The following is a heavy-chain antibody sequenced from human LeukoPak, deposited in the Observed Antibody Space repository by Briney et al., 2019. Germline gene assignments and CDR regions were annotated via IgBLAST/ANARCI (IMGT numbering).Heavy chain of an antibody. D-gene: IGHD6-13*01. CDR3: AREGIAAAAHFDY. CDR2: ISSSSSYI. V-gene: IGHV3-21*01. Sequence: PGGSLRLSCAASGFTFSNYAMNWVRQAPGKGLERVSSISSSSSYIYYADSVKGRFTISRDNAKNSLYLQMNSLRAEDTAVYYCAREGIAAAAHFDYWGQGTLVTVSS. J-gene: IGHJ4*02. CDR1: GFTFSNYA.